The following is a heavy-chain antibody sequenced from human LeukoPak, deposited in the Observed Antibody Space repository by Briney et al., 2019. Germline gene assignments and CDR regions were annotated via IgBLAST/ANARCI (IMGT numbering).Heavy chain of an antibody. V-gene: IGHV3-23*01. J-gene: IGHJ6*02. D-gene: IGHD2-21*02. CDR2: ISGSGGST. CDR3: ARIYCGGDCYLDYYYYGMDV. Sequence: GGSLRLSCAASGFTFSSYAMSWARQAPGKGLEWVSAISGSGGSTYYADSVKGRFTISRDNTKNTLYLQMNSLRAEDTAVYYCARIYCGGDCYLDYYYYGMDVWGQGTTVTVSS. CDR1: GFTFSSYA.